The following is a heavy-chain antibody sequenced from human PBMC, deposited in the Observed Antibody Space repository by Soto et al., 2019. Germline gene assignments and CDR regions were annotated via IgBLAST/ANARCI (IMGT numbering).Heavy chain of an antibody. V-gene: IGHV4-61*01. CDR2: IYYSGST. CDR3: ARVNTIFGVVINNWFDP. CDR1: GGSVSSGSYY. Sequence: SETLSLTCTASGGSVSSGSYYWSWIRQPPGKGLEWIGYIYYSGSTNYNPSLKSRVTISVDTSKNQFSLKLSSVTAADTAVYYCARVNTIFGVVINNWFDPWGQGTLVTVSS. J-gene: IGHJ5*02. D-gene: IGHD3-3*01.